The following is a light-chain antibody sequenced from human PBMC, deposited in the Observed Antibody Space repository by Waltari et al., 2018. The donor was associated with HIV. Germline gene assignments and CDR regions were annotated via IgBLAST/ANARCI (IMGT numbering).Light chain of an antibody. J-gene: IGLJ2*01. CDR3: SSYAGSSTFVI. CDR2: EVS. V-gene: IGLV2-23*02. Sequence: QSALTQPASVSGSPGQSITIPCTARSSAGGSSKHVPWYQQHPVKAPRLIIYEVSKRPSGVSNRYSASKSGKTASLTVSGLRAEDEADYYCSSYAGSSTFVIFGGGTKLTVL. CDR1: SSAGGSSKH.